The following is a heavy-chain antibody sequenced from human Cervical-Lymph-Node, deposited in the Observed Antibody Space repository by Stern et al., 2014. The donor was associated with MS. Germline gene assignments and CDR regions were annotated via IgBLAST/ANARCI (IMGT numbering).Heavy chain of an antibody. Sequence: EVQLLESGAEVKKPGESLKISCKTSGYSFSTYWIAWVRQMPGKGLEWMGIIYPGDSDTRYSPSFQGQVTFSADKSISTAYLQWSSLKASDTAMYYCARPYKGIDYGGQGTLVTVSS. CDR1: GYSFSTYW. D-gene: IGHD1-14*01. V-gene: IGHV5-51*03. CDR3: ARPYKGIDY. CDR2: IYPGDSDT. J-gene: IGHJ4*02.